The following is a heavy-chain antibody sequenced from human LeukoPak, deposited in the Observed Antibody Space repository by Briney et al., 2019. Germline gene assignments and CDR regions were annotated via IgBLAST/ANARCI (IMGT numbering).Heavy chain of an antibody. D-gene: IGHD3-10*01. J-gene: IGHJ6*03. CDR1: GGSFSGYY. CDR3: ARGGGIRVTMVRGVIITEIYYYMDV. CDR2: INHSGST. V-gene: IGHV4-34*01. Sequence: SETLSLTCAVYGGSFSGYYWSWIRQPPGKGLEWIGEINHSGSTNYNPSLKSRVTISVDTSKNQFSLKLSSVTAADTAVYYCARGGGIRVTMVRGVIITEIYYYMDVWGKGTTVTISS.